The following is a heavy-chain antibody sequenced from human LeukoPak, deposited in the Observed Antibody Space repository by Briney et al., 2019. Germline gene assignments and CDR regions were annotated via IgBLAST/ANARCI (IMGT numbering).Heavy chain of an antibody. J-gene: IGHJ4*02. V-gene: IGHV3-7*03. Sequence: GGSLRLSCAASGFTFSSYWTSWVRQAPGKGLEWVANIKQDGSDKYYVDSVKGRFTISRDNAKNSLYLQINSLRAEDTAVYYCARKTVVGSYFDYWGQGTPVTVSS. CDR2: IKQDGSDK. D-gene: IGHD4-23*01. CDR1: GFTFSSYW. CDR3: ARKTVVGSYFDY.